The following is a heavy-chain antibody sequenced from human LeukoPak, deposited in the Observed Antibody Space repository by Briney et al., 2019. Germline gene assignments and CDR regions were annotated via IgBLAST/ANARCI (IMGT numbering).Heavy chain of an antibody. CDR2: ISGSGGST. J-gene: IGHJ5*02. CDR1: GFTVSNIY. Sequence: GGSLRLSCAASGFTVSNIYMSWVRQAPGKGLEWVSAISGSGGSTYYADSVKGRFTISRDNSKNTLYLQMNSLRAEDTAVYYSVVVVAATLEYNWFDPWGQGTLVTVSS. CDR3: VVVVAATLEYNWFDP. D-gene: IGHD2-15*01. V-gene: IGHV3-23*01.